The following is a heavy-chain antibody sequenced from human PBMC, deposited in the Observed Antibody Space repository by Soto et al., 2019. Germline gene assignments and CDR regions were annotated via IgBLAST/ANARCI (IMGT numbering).Heavy chain of an antibody. V-gene: IGHV4-59*01. J-gene: IGHJ4*02. CDR3: ARIQGRRFLEWLSAYYFDY. D-gene: IGHD3-3*01. Sequence: SETLSLTCTVSGGSISSYYWSWIRQSPGKGLDWIAYISYSGSTNYNPSLKSRVTISVDTSKNQFSLKLSSVTAGDTAVYYCARIQGRRFLEWLSAYYFDYWGQGTLVTVSS. CDR1: GGSISSYY. CDR2: ISYSGST.